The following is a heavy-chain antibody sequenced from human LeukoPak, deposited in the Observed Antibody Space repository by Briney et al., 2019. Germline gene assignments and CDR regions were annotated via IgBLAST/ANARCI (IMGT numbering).Heavy chain of an antibody. D-gene: IGHD6-19*01. CDR2: ISAGGGTT. V-gene: IGHV3-23*01. CDR3: AKDSSGWSHNYMEV. CDR1: EFTFSSYA. J-gene: IGHJ6*03. Sequence: AGGSLRLSCAASEFTFSSYAMTWVRQAPGKGLEWVSGISAGGGTTYYADSVKGRFSISRDNSKKTVYLQMNSLRAEDTAVYYCAKDSSGWSHNYMEVWGKGTTVTVSS.